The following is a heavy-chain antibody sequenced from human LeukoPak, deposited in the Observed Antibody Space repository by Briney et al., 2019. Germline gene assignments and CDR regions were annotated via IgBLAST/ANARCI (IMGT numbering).Heavy chain of an antibody. D-gene: IGHD3-16*02. Sequence: ASVKVSCKASGYTFTSYYMHWVRQAPGQGLEWMGIINPSGGSTSYAQKFQGRVTMTRDMSTSTVYMELSSLRSEDTAVYYCARGHGTLRLGELSGMDVWGKGTTVTVSS. J-gene: IGHJ6*03. CDR2: INPSGGST. V-gene: IGHV1-46*01. CDR3: ARGHGTLRLGELSGMDV. CDR1: GYTFTSYY.